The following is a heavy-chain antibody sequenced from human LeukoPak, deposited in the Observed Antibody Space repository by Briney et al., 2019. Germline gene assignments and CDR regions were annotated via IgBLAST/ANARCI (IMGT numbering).Heavy chain of an antibody. CDR1: GFSISNYW. CDR3: VRDGIRDIPGIITIRYDY. CDR2: IKQDGSEK. Sequence: GGSLRLSCAVSGFSISNYWMSWVRHIPGKGLEWVANIKQDGSEKYYVDSVRGRFTISRDNAENSLYLQMNSLRAEDTALYYCVRDGIRDIPGIITIRYDYWGQGTPVTVSS. J-gene: IGHJ4*02. V-gene: IGHV3-7*05. D-gene: IGHD3-10*01.